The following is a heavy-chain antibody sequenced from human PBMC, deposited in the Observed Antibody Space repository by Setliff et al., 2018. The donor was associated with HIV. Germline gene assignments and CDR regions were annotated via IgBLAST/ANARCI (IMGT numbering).Heavy chain of an antibody. CDR2: ISSSSSTR. CDR1: GFTFSSYS. J-gene: IGHJ3*02. Sequence: GGSLRLSCAASGFTFSSYSMNWVRQAPGKGLEWVSYISSSSSTRYYAGSVKGRFTISRENAKNSLYLQMNSLRAEDTAVYYCAKWDVAFDIWGHGTMVTVSS. D-gene: IGHD1-26*01. V-gene: IGHV3-48*04. CDR3: AKWDVAFDI.